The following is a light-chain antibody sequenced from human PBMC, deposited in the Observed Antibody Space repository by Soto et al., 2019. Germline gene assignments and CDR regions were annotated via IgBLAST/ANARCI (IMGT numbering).Light chain of an antibody. Sequence: EIVMTQSPATLSVSPGERVTLSCRASQRVSIHLAWYQQRPGQAPRPLIYGASTRATGIPARFSASGSGTEFTLTINSLQSEDFAVYYCQPYNYWHLTFGRGTRVAI. V-gene: IGKV3-15*01. CDR3: QPYNYWHLT. CDR1: QRVSIH. J-gene: IGKJ4*01. CDR2: GAS.